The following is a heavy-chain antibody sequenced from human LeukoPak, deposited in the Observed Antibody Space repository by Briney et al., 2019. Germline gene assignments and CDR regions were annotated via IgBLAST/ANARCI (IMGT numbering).Heavy chain of an antibody. J-gene: IGHJ6*03. CDR3: ARRIRLATGLYLGEYYYYMDV. CDR1: GYSFTSYW. D-gene: IGHD3-3*02. Sequence: GESLKISCNGSGYSFTSYWIGWVRQMPGKGLEWMGVIYPGDSHTRYSPSFQGQVTISADKSISTAYLQWSSLKASDTAMYYCARRIRLATGLYLGEYYYYMDVWGKGTTVTVSS. V-gene: IGHV5-51*01. CDR2: IYPGDSHT.